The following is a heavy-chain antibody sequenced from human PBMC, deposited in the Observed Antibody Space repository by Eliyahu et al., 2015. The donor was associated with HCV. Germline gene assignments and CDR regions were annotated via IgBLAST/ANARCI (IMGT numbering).Heavy chain of an antibody. J-gene: IGHJ4*02. CDR1: GFTFXSYS. CDR2: ISSSSSTI. Sequence: EVQLVESGGGLVQPGGSLXLSCAASGFTFXSYSMNWVRQAPGKGLEWVSYISSSSSTIYYADSVKGRFTISRDNAKNSLYLQMNSLRDEDTAVYYCARDLVYDSSGYYGPRWGQGTLVTVSS. V-gene: IGHV3-48*02. CDR3: ARDLVYDSSGYYGPR. D-gene: IGHD3-22*01.